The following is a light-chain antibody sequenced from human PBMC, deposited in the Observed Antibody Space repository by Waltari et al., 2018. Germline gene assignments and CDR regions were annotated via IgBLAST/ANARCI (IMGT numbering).Light chain of an antibody. CDR2: KDN. J-gene: IGLJ2*01. V-gene: IGLV3-25*03. CDR1: ALPKQY. CDR3: QSAANSVTFDVV. Sequence: SNELTQPPSVSVSPGQTARITCSGVALPKQYAYWFQQKPGQAPLMLIYKDNERPSGIPERFSAYSSGTTVTLTISGVQAEDEADYYCQSAANSVTFDVVFGGGTKLTVL.